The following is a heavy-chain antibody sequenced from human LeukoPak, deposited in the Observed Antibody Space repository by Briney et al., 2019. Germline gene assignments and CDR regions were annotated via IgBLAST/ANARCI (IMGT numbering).Heavy chain of an antibody. CDR3: ARSTAIPHDAFDI. V-gene: IGHV4-34*01. Sequence: SETLPLTCAVYGGSFSGYYWSWIRQPPGKGLEWIGEINHSGSTNYNPSLKSRVTISVDTSKNQFSLKLSSVTAADTAVYYCARSTAIPHDAFDIWGQGTMVTVSS. CDR1: GGSFSGYY. CDR2: INHSGST. D-gene: IGHD5-18*01. J-gene: IGHJ3*02.